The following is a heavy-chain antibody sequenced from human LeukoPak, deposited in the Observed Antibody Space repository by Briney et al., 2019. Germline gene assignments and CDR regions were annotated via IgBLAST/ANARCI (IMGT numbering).Heavy chain of an antibody. D-gene: IGHD2-2*01. J-gene: IGHJ1*01. Sequence: GGSLRLSCAASGFTFSSYAMHWVRQAPGKGLEWVAVISYDGSNKYYADSVKGRFTISRDNSKNTLYLQMNSLRAEDTAVYYCARDRCSSTSCYRTYFQHWGQGTLVTVSS. CDR3: ARDRCSSTSCYRTYFQH. CDR1: GFTFSSYA. V-gene: IGHV3-30*04. CDR2: ISYDGSNK.